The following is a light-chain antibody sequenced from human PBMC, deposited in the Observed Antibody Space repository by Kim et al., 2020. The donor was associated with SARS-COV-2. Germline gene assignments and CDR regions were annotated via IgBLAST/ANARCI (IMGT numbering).Light chain of an antibody. CDR2: DAS. Sequence: AYVGDRGTITCQASQDNERYLNWFQQKTGKAPKLLIYDASNLEFGVPSRFSGSGSGTHFSFTITSLHPEDVATYYCQQSDKLPLTFGPGTKVDIK. CDR3: QQSDKLPLT. CDR1: QDNERY. V-gene: IGKV1-33*01. J-gene: IGKJ3*01.